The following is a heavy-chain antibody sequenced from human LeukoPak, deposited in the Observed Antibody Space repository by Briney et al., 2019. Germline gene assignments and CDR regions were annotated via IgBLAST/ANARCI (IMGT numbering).Heavy chain of an antibody. V-gene: IGHV4-61*01. CDR1: GGSASSGLHY. CDR2: IYYRGST. Sequence: PSETLSLTCTVSGGSASSGLHYWNWIRQPPGKGLEWIVYIYYRGSTDYNPSLKSRVTMSVDTSKNQFSLKLRSVTAADTAVYYCARDSHFCSGISCDLGWFDPWGQGTLVTVSS. J-gene: IGHJ5*02. D-gene: IGHD2-2*01. CDR3: ARDSHFCSGISCDLGWFDP.